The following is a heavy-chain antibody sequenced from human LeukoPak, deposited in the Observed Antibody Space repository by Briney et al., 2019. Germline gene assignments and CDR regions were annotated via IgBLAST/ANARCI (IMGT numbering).Heavy chain of an antibody. V-gene: IGHV3-30-3*01. D-gene: IGHD3-22*01. J-gene: IGHJ6*02. Sequence: GRSLRLSCAASGLTFSSYAMHWVRQAPGKGLEWVAVISYDGSNKYYADSVKGRFTISRDNSKNTLYLQMNSLRAEDTAVYYCARDRDYYDSSGYSYYYGMDVWGQGTTVTVSS. CDR2: ISYDGSNK. CDR3: ARDRDYYDSSGYSYYYGMDV. CDR1: GLTFSSYA.